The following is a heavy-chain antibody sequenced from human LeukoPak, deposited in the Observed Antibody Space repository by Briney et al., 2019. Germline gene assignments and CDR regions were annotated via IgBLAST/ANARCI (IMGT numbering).Heavy chain of an antibody. CDR2: IHHNRNA. V-gene: IGHV4-30-4*08. D-gene: IGHD1-14*01. CDR3: ARDNPHHYDNSGVFDF. Sequence: KPSETLSLTCTVSGASLSSGDYYWSWLRQSPGKGLEWIGNIHHNRNANYNPSLTSRITISVDTSKNQFALNVNSVTAADTAVYYCARDNPHHYDNSGVFDFWGQGTLVPVSS. J-gene: IGHJ3*01. CDR1: GASLSSGDYY.